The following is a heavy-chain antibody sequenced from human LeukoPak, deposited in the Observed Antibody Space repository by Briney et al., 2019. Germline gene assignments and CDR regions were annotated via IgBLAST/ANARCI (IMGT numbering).Heavy chain of an antibody. J-gene: IGHJ5*02. CDR3: ARDRDGSNWFDP. CDR2: INWNGGSI. V-gene: IGHV3-20*04. CDR1: GFTFDDYG. D-gene: IGHD3-10*01. Sequence: GGSLRLSCAASGFTFDDYGMSWVRQAPGKGLEWVSNINWNGGSIGYADSVKGRFTISRDNAKNSLYLQMNSLRAEDTALYYCARDRDGSNWFDPWGQGTLVTVSS.